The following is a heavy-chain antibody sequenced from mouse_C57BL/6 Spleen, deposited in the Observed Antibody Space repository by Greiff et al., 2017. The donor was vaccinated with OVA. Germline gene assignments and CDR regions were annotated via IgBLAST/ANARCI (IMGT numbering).Heavy chain of an antibody. Sequence: EVHLVESEGGLVQPGSSMKLSCTASGFTFSDYYMAWVRQVPEKGLEWVANINYDGSSTYYLDSLKSRFIISRDNAKNILYLQMSSLKSEDTATYYCAREGNPYYAMDYWGQGTSVTVSS. CDR2: INYDGSST. D-gene: IGHD2-1*01. V-gene: IGHV5-16*01. CDR1: GFTFSDYY. J-gene: IGHJ4*01. CDR3: AREGNPYYAMDY.